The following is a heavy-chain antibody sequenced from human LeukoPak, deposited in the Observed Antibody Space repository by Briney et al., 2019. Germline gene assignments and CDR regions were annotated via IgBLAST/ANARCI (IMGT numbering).Heavy chain of an antibody. V-gene: IGHV5-51*01. D-gene: IGHD6-6*01. Sequence: GESLKISCNVSGYSFTSYSIGWVRQMPLKGREWMGIIYPGDSDTRNSPYFQGQVTISADKSISTAYLQRSSLKASDTAMYYCARLVSSSYYFDYWGQGTLVTVSS. CDR2: IYPGDSDT. J-gene: IGHJ4*02. CDR3: ARLVSSSYYFDY. CDR1: GYSFTSYS.